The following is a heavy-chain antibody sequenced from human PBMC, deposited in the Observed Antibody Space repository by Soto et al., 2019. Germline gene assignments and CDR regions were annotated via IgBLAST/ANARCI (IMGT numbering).Heavy chain of an antibody. J-gene: IGHJ6*02. D-gene: IGHD3-22*01. CDR1: GGTFSSYA. Sequence: SVKVSCKASGGTFSSYAISWVRQAPGQGLEWMGGIIPIFGTANYAQKFQGRVTITADKSTSTAYMELSSLRSEDTAVYYCARDRALSHYYEDYYYGMDVWGQGTTVTVSS. CDR2: IIPIFGTA. CDR3: ARDRALSHYYEDYYYGMDV. V-gene: IGHV1-69*06.